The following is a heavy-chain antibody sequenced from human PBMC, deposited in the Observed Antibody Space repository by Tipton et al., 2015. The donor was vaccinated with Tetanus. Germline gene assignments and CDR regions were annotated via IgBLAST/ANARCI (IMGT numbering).Heavy chain of an antibody. CDR3: ASVGIAAAGDPIDY. CDR1: GGSISSSSYY. CDR2: IYYSGST. D-gene: IGHD6-13*01. V-gene: IGHV4-39*01. Sequence: TLSLTCTVSGGSISSSSYYWGWIRQPPGKGLEWIGSIYYSGSTYYNPSLKSRVTISVDTSKNQFSLKLSSVTAADTAVYYCASVGIAAAGDPIDYWGQGTLVTVSS. J-gene: IGHJ4*02.